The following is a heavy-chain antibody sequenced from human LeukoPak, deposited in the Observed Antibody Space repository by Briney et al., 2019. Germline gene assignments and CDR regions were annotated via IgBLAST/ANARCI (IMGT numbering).Heavy chain of an antibody. D-gene: IGHD3-10*01. Sequence: GGSLRLSCAASGLTVSNNYMSWVRQAPGKGLEWVSVIYSGGSTYYANSVKGRFTISRDSSKNTLYLQMNSLRAEDTAVYYCASPQVGSNYYGMDVWGQGTTVTVSS. CDR2: IYSGGST. J-gene: IGHJ6*02. V-gene: IGHV3-53*01. CDR1: GLTVSNNY. CDR3: ASPQVGSNYYGMDV.